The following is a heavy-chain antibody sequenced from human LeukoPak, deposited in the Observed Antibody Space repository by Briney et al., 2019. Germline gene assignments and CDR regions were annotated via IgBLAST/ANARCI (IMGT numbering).Heavy chain of an antibody. Sequence: PGGPLRLSCAASGFTFSSYAMRWLGQAPGNGLEWVSAISGSGGSTYYADSVKGRFPISRDNSKTTLYLQMNSLRAEDTAVYYCAKDDAWLQYGDWGRGTLVTVSS. CDR2: ISGSGGST. CDR3: AKDDAWLQYGD. J-gene: IGHJ4*02. V-gene: IGHV3-23*01. CDR1: GFTFSSYA. D-gene: IGHD5-24*01.